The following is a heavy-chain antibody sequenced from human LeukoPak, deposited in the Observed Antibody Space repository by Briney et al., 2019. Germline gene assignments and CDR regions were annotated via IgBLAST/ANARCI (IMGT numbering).Heavy chain of an antibody. CDR3: ARQRTLYGDLCGMDV. Sequence: PGGSLRVSCAASGFTLSSNYMSWVRQAPGKGLEWVSVIYSGGSTYYADSVKGRFTISRDNSKNTLYLQMNSLRAEDTAVYYCARQRTLYGDLCGMDVWGQGTTVTVSS. V-gene: IGHV3-53*01. J-gene: IGHJ6*02. D-gene: IGHD2/OR15-2a*01. CDR1: GFTLSSNY. CDR2: IYSGGST.